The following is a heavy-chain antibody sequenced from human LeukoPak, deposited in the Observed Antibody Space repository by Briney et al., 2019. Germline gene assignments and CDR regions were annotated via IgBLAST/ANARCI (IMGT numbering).Heavy chain of an antibody. V-gene: IGHV3-30*18. CDR3: AKVGIGSRDGYFDY. Sequence: GGSLRLSCAASGFTFSNYGMHWVRQAPGKGLEWVVVISKDGGSNKYHADSVKGRFTISRDNSMNTLYLQMNSLRAEDTAVYYCAKVGIGSRDGYFDYWGQGTLVTVSS. J-gene: IGHJ4*02. CDR1: GFTFSNYG. D-gene: IGHD6-13*01. CDR2: ISKDGGSNK.